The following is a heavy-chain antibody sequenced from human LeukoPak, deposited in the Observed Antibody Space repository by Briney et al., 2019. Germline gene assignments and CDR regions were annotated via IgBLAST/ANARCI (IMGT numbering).Heavy chain of an antibody. CDR3: AKRGPIYSASPGNYFDY. Sequence: GESLRLSCVASGFTFSTYGMTWVRQAPGKGLEWVSSISGNDEGTYYADSVKGRFTISRDNSKNTLYLQMNSLRAEDTAVYYCAKRGPIYSASPGNYFDYWGQGTLVTVSS. CDR2: ISGNDEGT. CDR1: GFTFSTYG. D-gene: IGHD3-10*01. J-gene: IGHJ4*02. V-gene: IGHV3-23*01.